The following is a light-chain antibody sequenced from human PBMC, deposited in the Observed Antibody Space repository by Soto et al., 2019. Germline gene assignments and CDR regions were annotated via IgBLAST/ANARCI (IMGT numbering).Light chain of an antibody. Sequence: IAMTQSPSTLSGVVGDRVTINCRASQTISSWLAWYQQKPGKAPKLLIYDASSLQSGVPSRFSGSGSGTDFTLTISSLQPEDFATYYCQQANSFPLTFGRGTKVDI. CDR2: DAS. J-gene: IGKJ4*01. CDR1: QTISSW. V-gene: IGKV1-12*01. CDR3: QQANSFPLT.